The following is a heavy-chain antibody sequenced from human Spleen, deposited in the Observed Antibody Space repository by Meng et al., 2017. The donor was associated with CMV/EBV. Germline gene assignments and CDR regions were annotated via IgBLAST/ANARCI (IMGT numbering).Heavy chain of an antibody. CDR2: IFHTGST. CDR3: AATTYYYDTSGNLHQYYFDY. D-gene: IGHD3-22*01. CDR1: GISVNNDASY. J-gene: IGHJ4*02. V-gene: IGHV4-61*08. Sequence: SETLSLTCTVSGISVNNDASYWSWIRQSPGKGLEWIGYIFHTGSTTFNPSLKSRLSMSVDTPKNQFSLELTSVTAADTAVYYCAATTYYYDTSGNLHQYYFDYWGQGALVTVSS.